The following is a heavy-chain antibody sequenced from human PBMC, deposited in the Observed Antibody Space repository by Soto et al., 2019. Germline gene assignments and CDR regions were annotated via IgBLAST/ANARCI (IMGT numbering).Heavy chain of an antibody. V-gene: IGHV1-69*13. CDR2: IIPIFGTA. Sequence: ASVKVSCKASGGTFSSYAISWVRQAPGQGLEWIGGIIPIFGTANYAQKFQGRVTITADESTSTAYMELSSLRSEDTAVYYCARDVYCSGGSCLPYDAFDIWGQETMVTVSS. J-gene: IGHJ3*02. CDR1: GGTFSSYA. CDR3: ARDVYCSGGSCLPYDAFDI. D-gene: IGHD2-15*01.